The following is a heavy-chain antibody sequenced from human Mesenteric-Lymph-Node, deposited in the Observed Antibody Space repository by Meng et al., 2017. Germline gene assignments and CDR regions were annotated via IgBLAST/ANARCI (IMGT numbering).Heavy chain of an antibody. J-gene: IGHJ4*02. V-gene: IGHV3-7*01. D-gene: IGHD7-27*01. CDR3: TTWGSVGPFDY. CDR1: GLTLSNYW. CDR2: IKADGSEK. Sequence: GESLKISCVASGLTLSNYWMNWVRQAPGKGLEWVANIKADGSEKNYVDSVKGRFTISRDNAKNSLFLQMNSQRVEDTALYYCTTWGSVGPFDYWGQGTLVTVSS.